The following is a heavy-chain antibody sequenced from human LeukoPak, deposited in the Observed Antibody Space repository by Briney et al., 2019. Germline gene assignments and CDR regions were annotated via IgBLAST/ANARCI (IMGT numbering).Heavy chain of an antibody. CDR3: ARSYSSSWYDEYYYYYYMDV. Sequence: ASVEVSCKASGYTFTSYAMNWVRQAPGQGLEWMGWINTNTGNPTYAQGFTGRFVFSLDTSVSTAYLQISSLKAEDTAVYYCARSYSSSWYDEYYYYYYMDVWGKGTTVTVSS. D-gene: IGHD6-13*01. J-gene: IGHJ6*03. CDR1: GYTFTSYA. CDR2: INTNTGNP. V-gene: IGHV7-4-1*02.